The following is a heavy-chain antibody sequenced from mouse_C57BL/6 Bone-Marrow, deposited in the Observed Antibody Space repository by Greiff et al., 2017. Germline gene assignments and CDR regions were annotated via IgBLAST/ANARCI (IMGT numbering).Heavy chain of an antibody. D-gene: IGHD1-1*01. CDR1: GYSFTDYN. Sequence: VHVKQSGPELVKPGASVKISCKASGYSFTDYNMTWVKQSNGKSLEWIGVINPNYGTTSYNQKFKGKAKLTVDQSSSTAYMQLNSLTSEDSAVDYCARSLYYGSSCFDYWGQGTTLTVSS. J-gene: IGHJ2*01. CDR3: ARSLYYGSSCFDY. V-gene: IGHV1-39*01. CDR2: INPNYGTT.